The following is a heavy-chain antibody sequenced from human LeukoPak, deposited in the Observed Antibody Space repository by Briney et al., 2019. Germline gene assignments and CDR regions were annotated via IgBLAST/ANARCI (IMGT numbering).Heavy chain of an antibody. CDR1: GYFFTNYW. J-gene: IGHJ4*02. CDR2: IYPGDSDT. CDR3: ARLEYSSLSPSGTPHY. Sequence: GESLKISCKVSGYFFTNYWIGWVRQMPGKGLEWMGIIYPGDSDTRYSPSFQGQVTISADKSISTAYLQWSSLKASDTAMYYCARLEYSSLSPSGTPHYWGQGTLVTVSS. D-gene: IGHD6-6*01. V-gene: IGHV5-51*01.